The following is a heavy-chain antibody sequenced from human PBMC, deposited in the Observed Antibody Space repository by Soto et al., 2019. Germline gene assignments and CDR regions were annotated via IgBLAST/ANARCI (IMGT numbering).Heavy chain of an antibody. J-gene: IGHJ5*02. Sequence: QVQLQQWGAGLLKPSETLSLTCAVYGGSFSGYYWSWIRQPPGKGLEWIGEINHSGSTNYNPSLKSRVTISVDTSKNQFSLKLSSVTAADTAVYYCARGRHFYYGSGSFHDPWGQGTLVTVSS. CDR3: ARGRHFYYGSGSFHDP. D-gene: IGHD3-10*01. CDR2: INHSGST. V-gene: IGHV4-34*01. CDR1: GGSFSGYY.